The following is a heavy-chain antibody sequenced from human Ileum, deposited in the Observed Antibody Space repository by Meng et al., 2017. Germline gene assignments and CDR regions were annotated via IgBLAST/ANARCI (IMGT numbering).Heavy chain of an antibody. CDR3: VRSNIFGWNPRDH. V-gene: IGHV1-2*06. CDR1: GYTFTDYF. J-gene: IGHJ4*02. CDR2: INPKSGAT. Sequence: QGQRGQSGAEAKKPGASLKVSCKASGYTFTDYFVHWVRQAPGQGLEWMGRINPKSGATAYAQKFQGRVTVTSDTSISTAYLDLISLTSDDTALYYCVRSNIFGWNPRDHWGQGTLVTVSS. D-gene: IGHD3-3*02.